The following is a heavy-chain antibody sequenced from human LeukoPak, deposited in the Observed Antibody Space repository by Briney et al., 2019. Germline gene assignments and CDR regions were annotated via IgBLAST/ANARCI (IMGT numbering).Heavy chain of an antibody. CDR1: GGTFTSYA. CDR2: IIPIFGTV. D-gene: IGHD3-22*01. CDR3: VRARAYYYDSSGYEAFDI. J-gene: IGHJ3*02. V-gene: IGHV1-69*05. Sequence: SVNVSCKASGGTFTSYAISSVPHAPGQGLEWRGRIIPIFGTVNYAQKFQARVTITTYESSSTTYMELSNLRSESPAAYYFVRARAYYYDSSGYEAFDIWGQGTMVTVSS.